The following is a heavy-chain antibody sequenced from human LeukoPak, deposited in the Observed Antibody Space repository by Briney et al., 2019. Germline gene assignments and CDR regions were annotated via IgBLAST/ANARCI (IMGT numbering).Heavy chain of an antibody. CDR2: IKQDGSEK. V-gene: IGHV3-7*01. CDR1: GFTFSSFW. CDR3: ARDLNYFDY. J-gene: IGHJ4*02. Sequence: GGSLRLSCAASGFTFSSFWMTWVRQAPGKGLEWVANIKQDGSEKYYVDSVRGRFTISRDNATNSLYLQMNSLRAEDTAVYCGARDLNYFDYWGQGTLVTVSS.